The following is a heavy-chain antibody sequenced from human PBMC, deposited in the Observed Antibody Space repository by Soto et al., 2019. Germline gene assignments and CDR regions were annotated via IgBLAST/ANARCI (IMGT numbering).Heavy chain of an antibody. Sequence: QVQLVQSGAEVKKPGASVKISCKASGYTFIHYYIHWVRQAPGQGLEWMAIINPTGGSTNYAQKFQGRVTVTSDTSTTTVSMEVNSLESDDTAVYFCARSLLQGDFWGQGTLVTVSS. CDR1: GYTFIHYY. D-gene: IGHD2-21*01. J-gene: IGHJ4*02. V-gene: IGHV1-46*01. CDR3: ARSLLQGDF. CDR2: INPTGGST.